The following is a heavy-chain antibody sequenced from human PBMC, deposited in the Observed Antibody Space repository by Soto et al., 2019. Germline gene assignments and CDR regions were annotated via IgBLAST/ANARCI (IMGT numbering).Heavy chain of an antibody. J-gene: IGHJ4*02. V-gene: IGHV1-18*01. CDR3: ARDAQYVLRFLEPDY. CDR1: GYTFTSYG. D-gene: IGHD3-3*01. Sequence: ASVKVSCKASGYTFTSYGISWVRQAPGQGLEWMGWISAYNGNTNYAQKLQGRVTMTTDTSTSTAYMELRSLRSDDTAVYYCARDAQYVLRFLEPDYWGQGTLVTVSS. CDR2: ISAYNGNT.